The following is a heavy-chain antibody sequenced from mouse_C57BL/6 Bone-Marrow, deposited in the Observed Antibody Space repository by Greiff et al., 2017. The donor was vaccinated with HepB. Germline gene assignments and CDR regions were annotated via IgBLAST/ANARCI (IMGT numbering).Heavy chain of an antibody. V-gene: IGHV7-4*01. CDR1: GFTFNDYQ. J-gene: IGHJ3*01. CDR3: VKAVCSGSSYTWFAY. Sequence: EVQVVESGGGLVQPGASLRLSCAASGFTFNDYQMSWVRQAPGKAPEWLALIRNKANGYTTEYTASVKGRFTISRDNSENILYLQMNTLRAEDSATYYCVKAVCSGSSYTWFAYWGQGTLVTVSA. CDR2: IRNKANGYTT. D-gene: IGHD1-1*01.